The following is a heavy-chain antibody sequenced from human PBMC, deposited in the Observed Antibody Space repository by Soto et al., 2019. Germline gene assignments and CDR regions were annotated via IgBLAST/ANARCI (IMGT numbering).Heavy chain of an antibody. J-gene: IGHJ4*02. CDR1: GFTFSNYG. V-gene: IGHV3-30*18. CDR2: ISYDGRHK. Sequence: QVQLVESGGGVVQPGRSLRLSCAGSGFTFSNYGLHWVRQAPRKGLEWVAVISYDGRHKYYAESVKRRFTISRDNANNMLYLQMDSPRAEDTAVHYCAKDGAPRYCSRSSCHPAGAYWGQGTLVTVSS. CDR3: AKDGAPRYCSRSSCHPAGAY. D-gene: IGHD2-15*01.